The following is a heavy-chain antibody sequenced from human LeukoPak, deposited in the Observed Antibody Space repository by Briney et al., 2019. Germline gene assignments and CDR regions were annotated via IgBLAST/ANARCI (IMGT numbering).Heavy chain of an antibody. Sequence: ASVKVSCKASGYTFTGYYMHWVRQAPGQGPAWMGWINPNSGGTNYAQKFQGRVTMTRDTSISTAYMELSRLRSDDTAVYYCARVLIVRSVSLWYYYDSSGYFDYWGQGTLVTVSS. D-gene: IGHD3-22*01. CDR1: GYTFTGYY. J-gene: IGHJ4*02. CDR3: ARVLIVRSVSLWYYYDSSGYFDY. CDR2: INPNSGGT. V-gene: IGHV1-2*02.